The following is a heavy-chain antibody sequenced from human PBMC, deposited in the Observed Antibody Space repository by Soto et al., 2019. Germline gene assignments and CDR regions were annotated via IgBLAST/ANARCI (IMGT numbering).Heavy chain of an antibody. CDR3: AREVGDGSSVWLDP. V-gene: IGHV1-8*01. CDR2: MNANVDAT. Sequence: QVQLVQSGAEVKKPGASVKVSCKASGFTFSTNDINWVRQAPGQGLQWMGGMNANVDATDSPQECKGRATMTWNASRSTAYMDLSTRQSDAAAVYYCAREVGDGSSVWLDPWGQGPVVTVSS. J-gene: IGHJ5*02. CDR1: GFTFSTND. D-gene: IGHD3-10*01.